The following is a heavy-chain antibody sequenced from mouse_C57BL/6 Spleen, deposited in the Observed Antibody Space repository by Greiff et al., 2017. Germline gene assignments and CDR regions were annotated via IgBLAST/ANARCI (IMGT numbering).Heavy chain of an antibody. J-gene: IGHJ1*03. CDR3: ARVGGSYEYFDV. CDR1: GYAFSSSW. Sequence: QVQLKQSGPELVKPGASVKISCKASGYAFSSSWMNWVKQRPGKGLEWIGRIYPGDGDTNYNGKFKGKATLTADKSSSTAYMQLSSLTSEDSAVYFCARVGGSYEYFDVWGTGTTVTVSS. CDR2: IYPGDGDT. D-gene: IGHD1-1*02. V-gene: IGHV1-82*01.